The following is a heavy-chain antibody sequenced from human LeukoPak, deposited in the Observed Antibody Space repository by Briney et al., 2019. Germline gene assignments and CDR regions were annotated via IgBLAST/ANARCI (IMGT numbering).Heavy chain of an antibody. CDR2: INPSGGST. CDR1: GYTFTSYY. J-gene: IGHJ6*03. CDR3: ARAHSLYYYYYYMDV. Sequence: GASVKVSCKASGYTFTSYYMHWVRQAPGQGLEWMGIINPSGGSTSYAQKFQGRVTMTRDMSTSTDYMELSSLRAEDTAVYYCARAHSLYYYYYYMDVWGKGTTVTVSS. V-gene: IGHV1-46*01.